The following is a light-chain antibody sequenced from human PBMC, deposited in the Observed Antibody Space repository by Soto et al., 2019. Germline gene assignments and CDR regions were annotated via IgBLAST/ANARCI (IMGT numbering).Light chain of an antibody. CDR3: QQYGSSPWT. Sequence: EIVLTQSPGTLSLSPGERDTLSCRASQSVSSNYLAWYQQKPGQAPRPLIYGASSRATGIPDRFSGSGAGTVCTLTSSRLEPEDLAVYYCQQYGSSPWTFGQGTKVEIK. CDR2: GAS. V-gene: IGKV3-20*01. J-gene: IGKJ1*01. CDR1: QSVSSNY.